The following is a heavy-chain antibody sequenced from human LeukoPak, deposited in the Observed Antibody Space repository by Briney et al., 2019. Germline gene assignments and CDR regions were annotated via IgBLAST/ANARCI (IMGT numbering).Heavy chain of an antibody. V-gene: IGHV4-4*07. J-gene: IGHJ4*02. CDR2: IYTSGST. CDR3: ARDRLLYDYGGKPLFDY. CDR1: GGSISNYY. Sequence: SETLSLTCTVSGGSISNYYWSWIRQPAGKGLEWIGRIYTSGSTNCNPSLKSRVTMSVDTSKNQFSLKMTSVTAADTAVYFCARDRLLYDYGGKPLFDYWGQGTLVTVSS. D-gene: IGHD4-23*01.